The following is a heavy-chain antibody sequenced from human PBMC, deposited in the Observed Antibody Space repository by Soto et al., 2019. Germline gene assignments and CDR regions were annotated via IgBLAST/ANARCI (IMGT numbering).Heavy chain of an antibody. CDR1: GFTFSTYA. J-gene: IGHJ4*02. CDR3: ARDFTVGAIGVGVDY. V-gene: IGHV3-33*08. CDR2: IWYDGSKK. D-gene: IGHD1-26*01. Sequence: QVQLVESGGGVVQPGRSLRLSCAASGFTFSTYAMHWVRQAPGKGLEWVADIWYDGSKKNYADSVKGRFTISRDNSKDTLYLQMNSLRAEDAAVYYCARDFTVGAIGVGVDYWGQGTLVTVSS.